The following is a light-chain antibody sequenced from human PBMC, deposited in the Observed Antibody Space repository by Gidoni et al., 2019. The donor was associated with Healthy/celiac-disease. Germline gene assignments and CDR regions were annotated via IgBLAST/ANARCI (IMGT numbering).Light chain of an antibody. Sequence: QSVLTQPPSESGAPGQRVTISCTGSSSNIGAGYDVHWYQQLPGTAPKLLIYGNSNRPSGVPDRFSGSKSGTSASLAITGLQAEDDADYYGQSYDSSLSGSVFGGGTKLTVL. CDR1: SSNIGAGYD. J-gene: IGLJ2*01. CDR3: QSYDSSLSGSV. V-gene: IGLV1-40*01. CDR2: GNS.